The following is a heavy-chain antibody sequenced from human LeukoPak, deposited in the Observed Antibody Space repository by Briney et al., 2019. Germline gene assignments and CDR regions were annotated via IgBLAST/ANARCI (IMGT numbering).Heavy chain of an antibody. CDR2: INHSGST. CDR1: GGSFSGYY. Sequence: PSETLFLTCAVHGGSFSGYYWSWIRQPPGKGLEWIGEINHSGSTNYNPSLKSRVTISVDTSKNQFSLKLSSVTAADTAVYYCAGGGKYYYGSGSSGPFDLDYWGQGTLVTVSS. J-gene: IGHJ4*02. V-gene: IGHV4-34*01. CDR3: AGGGKYYYGSGSSGPFDLDY. D-gene: IGHD3-10*01.